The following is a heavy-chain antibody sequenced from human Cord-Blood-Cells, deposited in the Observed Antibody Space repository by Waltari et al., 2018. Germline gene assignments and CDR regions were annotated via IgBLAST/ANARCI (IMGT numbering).Heavy chain of an antibody. J-gene: IGHJ2*01. V-gene: IGHV4-39*01. CDR3: ARPTTVTTLAGWYFDL. Sequence: QLQLQESGPGLVKPSETLSLTCTVSGGSISSSSYYWGWIRQPPGKGLEWIGSIYYSGSTYYNPSLKRRVTISVDTSKNQFSLKLSSVTAADTAVYYCARPTTVTTLAGWYFDLWGRGTLVTVSS. CDR2: IYYSGST. CDR1: GGSISSSSYY. D-gene: IGHD4-17*01.